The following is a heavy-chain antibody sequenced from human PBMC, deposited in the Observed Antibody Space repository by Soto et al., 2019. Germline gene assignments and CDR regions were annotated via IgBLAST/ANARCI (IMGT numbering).Heavy chain of an antibody. CDR3: ARGWGYCSSTSCHLRWFDP. Sequence: TSETLSLTCAVFGGSFSGYYWSWIRQPPGKGLEWIGEINHSGSTNYNPSLKSRVTISVDTSKNQFSLKLSSVTAADTAVYYCARGWGYCSSTSCHLRWFDPWGQGTLVTVSS. CDR1: GGSFSGYY. CDR2: INHSGST. D-gene: IGHD2-2*01. V-gene: IGHV4-34*01. J-gene: IGHJ5*02.